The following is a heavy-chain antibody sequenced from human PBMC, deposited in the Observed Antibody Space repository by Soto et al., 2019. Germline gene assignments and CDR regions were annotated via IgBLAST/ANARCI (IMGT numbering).Heavy chain of an antibody. CDR1: GFTFSSYS. CDR3: SRDFAFGVVNLNYFDY. CDR2: ISSSSSYI. J-gene: IGHJ4*02. V-gene: IGHV3-21*01. Sequence: EVQLVESGGGLVKPGGSLRLSCAASGFTFSSYSMNWVRQAPGKGLEWVSSISSSSSYIYYADSVKGRFTISRDNAKNSLYLQMNFLGVEDTAVYFCSRDFAFGVVNLNYFDYLGQGTLVTVSS. D-gene: IGHD3-3*01.